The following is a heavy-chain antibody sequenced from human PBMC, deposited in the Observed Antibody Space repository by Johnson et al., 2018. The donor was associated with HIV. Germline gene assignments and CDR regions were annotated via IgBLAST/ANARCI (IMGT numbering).Heavy chain of an antibody. Sequence: VQLVESGGGLVQPGGSLRLSCAASGFTFNTYWMTWVRQVPGKGLAWVANIKEDGSEKYYVDSVKGRFTISRDNAKNSLYLQINSLRAEDTAVYYCARVNYDFWSGQGPFDIWGQGTMVTVSS. CDR2: IKEDGSEK. V-gene: IGHV3-7*05. D-gene: IGHD3-3*01. CDR3: ARVNYDFWSGQGPFDI. CDR1: GFTFNTYW. J-gene: IGHJ3*02.